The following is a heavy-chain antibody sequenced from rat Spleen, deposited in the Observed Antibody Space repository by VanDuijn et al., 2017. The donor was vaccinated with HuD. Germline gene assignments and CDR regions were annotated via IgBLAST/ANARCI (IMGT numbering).Heavy chain of an antibody. CDR1: GFSLTSYS. CDR3: TRDGGTIAAISTDYVMDA. J-gene: IGHJ4*01. D-gene: IGHD1-2*01. Sequence: QVQLKESGPGLVQPSETLSLTCTVSGFSLTSYSVSWVRQPSGKGPEWMGRMWYDGDTAYNSALKSRLSISRETSKNQVFLKMNSLQTDDTGTYYCTRDGGTIAAISTDYVMDAWGQGASVTVSS. CDR2: MWYDGDT. V-gene: IGHV2-63*01.